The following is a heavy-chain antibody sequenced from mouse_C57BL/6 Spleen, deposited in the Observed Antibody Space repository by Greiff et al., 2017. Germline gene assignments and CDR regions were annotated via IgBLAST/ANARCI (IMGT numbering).Heavy chain of an antibody. J-gene: IGHJ1*03. Sequence: EVKLMESGGGLVQPGGSLSLSCAASGFTFTDYYMSWVRQPPGKALEWLGFIRNKANGYTTEYSASVKGRFTISRDNSQSILYLQMNALRAEDSATYYCARYGRGSSSYWYFDVWGTGTTVTVSS. CDR2: IRNKANGYTT. CDR1: GFTFTDYY. D-gene: IGHD1-1*01. CDR3: ARYGRGSSSYWYFDV. V-gene: IGHV7-3*01.